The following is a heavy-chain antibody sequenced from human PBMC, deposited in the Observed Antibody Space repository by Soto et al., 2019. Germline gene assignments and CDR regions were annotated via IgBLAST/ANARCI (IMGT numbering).Heavy chain of an antibody. J-gene: IGHJ6*02. Sequence: SETLSLTCTVSGGSVSSGSYYWSWIRQPPGKGLEWIGYIYYSGSTNYNPSLKSRVTISVDTSKNQFSLKLSSVTAADTAVYYCFRDILVPAAMSGYYYYYGMDVWGQGTTVTVSS. CDR3: FRDILVPAAMSGYYYYYGMDV. CDR1: GGSVSSGSYY. CDR2: IYYSGST. V-gene: IGHV4-61*01. D-gene: IGHD2-2*01.